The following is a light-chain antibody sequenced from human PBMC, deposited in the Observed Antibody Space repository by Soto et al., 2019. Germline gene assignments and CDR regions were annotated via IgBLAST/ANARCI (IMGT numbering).Light chain of an antibody. CDR1: SSDVGGYNY. CDR3: SLYTTSSTEV. CDR2: DVS. V-gene: IGLV2-14*01. J-gene: IGLJ1*01. Sequence: QSVLTQPASVSGSPGQSITISCTGTSSDVGGYNYVSWYQQHPGKAPKVIIYDVSNRPSGVSSRFSGSKSGNTASLTISGLQAEDEADYYCSLYTTSSTEVFGTGTNVTVL.